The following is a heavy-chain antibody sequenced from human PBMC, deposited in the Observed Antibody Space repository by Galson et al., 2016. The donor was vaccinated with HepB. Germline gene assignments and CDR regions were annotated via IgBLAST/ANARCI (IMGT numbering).Heavy chain of an antibody. J-gene: IGHJ4*02. D-gene: IGHD6-19*01. CDR2: ISSSSSYI. CDR3: VRDATLAGTGPHFDS. V-gene: IGHV3-21*01. Sequence: SLRLSCAASGFTFSSYSMNWVRQAPGKGLEWVSSISSSSSYIYYADSVKGRFTISRDKAKNTLSPQMSSLRAEDTAVYYCVRDATLAGTGPHFDSWGQGTLVTVSS. CDR1: GFTFSSYS.